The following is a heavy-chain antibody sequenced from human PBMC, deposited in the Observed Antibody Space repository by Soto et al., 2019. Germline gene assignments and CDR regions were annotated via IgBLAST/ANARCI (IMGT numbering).Heavy chain of an antibody. V-gene: IGHV4-4*02. D-gene: IGHD3-3*01. CDR3: ARAVGANYDHNWFDP. CDR1: GGSISSSNW. Sequence: SETLSLTFAVSGGSISSSNWWSWVRQPPGKGLEWIGEIYHSVSTNYNPSLKSRVTISVDKSKNQFSLKLSSVTAADTAVYYCARAVGANYDHNWFDPWGQGTLVTVSS. CDR2: IYHSVST. J-gene: IGHJ5*02.